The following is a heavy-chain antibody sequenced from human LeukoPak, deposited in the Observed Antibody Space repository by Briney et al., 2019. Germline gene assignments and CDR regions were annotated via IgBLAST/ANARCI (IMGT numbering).Heavy chain of an antibody. J-gene: IGHJ6*02. CDR3: ARGPIYCSSTSCYTSNYYYGMDV. D-gene: IGHD2-2*02. CDR2: ISAYNGNT. V-gene: IGHV1-18*01. Sequence: ASVKVSCKASGYTFTSYGISWVRQAPGQGLEWMGWISAYNGNTNYAQKLQGRVTMTTDTSTSTAYMELRSLRSDDTAVYYCARGPIYCSSTSCYTSNYYYGMDVWGQGTTVTVSS. CDR1: GYTFTSYG.